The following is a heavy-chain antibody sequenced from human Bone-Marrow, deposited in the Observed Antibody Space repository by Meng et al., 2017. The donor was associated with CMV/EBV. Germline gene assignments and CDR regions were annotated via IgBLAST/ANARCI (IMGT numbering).Heavy chain of an antibody. D-gene: IGHD3-3*01. CDR1: GGSFSGYY. CDR3: ARGVTIFGVVIELEDTFDP. CDR2: INHSGST. V-gene: IGHV4-34*01. J-gene: IGHJ5*02. Sequence: SETLSLTCAVYGGSFSGYYWSWIRQPPGKGLEWIGEINHSGSTNYNPSLKSRVTISVDTSKNQFSLKLSSVTAADTAVYYCARGVTIFGVVIELEDTFDPWGQGNLVTVAS.